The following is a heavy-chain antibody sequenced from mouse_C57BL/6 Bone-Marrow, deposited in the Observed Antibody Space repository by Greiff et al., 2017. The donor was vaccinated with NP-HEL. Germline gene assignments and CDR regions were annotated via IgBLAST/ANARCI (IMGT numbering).Heavy chain of an antibody. CDR2: IDPENGDT. J-gene: IGHJ2*01. V-gene: IGHV14-4*01. D-gene: IGHD2-2*01. CDR1: GFNIKDDY. Sequence: VQLKQSGAELVRPGASVKLSCTASGFNIKDDYMHWVKQRPEQGLEWIGWIDPENGDTEYASKFQGKATITADTSSNTAYLQLSSLTSEDTAVYYCTTVPSNGYLYWGQGTTLTVSS. CDR3: TTVPSNGYLY.